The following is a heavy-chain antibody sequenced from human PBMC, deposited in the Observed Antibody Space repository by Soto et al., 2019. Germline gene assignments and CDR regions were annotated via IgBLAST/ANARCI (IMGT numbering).Heavy chain of an antibody. J-gene: IGHJ4*02. CDR1: GLSFSGYY. CDR3: ARGSGGSCRS. CDR2: INHSGST. V-gene: IGHV4-34*01. Sequence: SETLSLTCAVYGLSFSGYYWSWIRQPPGKGLEWIGEINHSGSTSYNPSLKSRVTISVDTSKNQFSLKLSSVTAADTAVYYCARGSGGSCRSWGQGTLVTVSS. D-gene: IGHD2-15*01.